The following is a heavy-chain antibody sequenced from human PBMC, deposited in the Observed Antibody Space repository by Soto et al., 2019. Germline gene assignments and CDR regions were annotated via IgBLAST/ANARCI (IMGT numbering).Heavy chain of an antibody. CDR1: GFTFSSYA. CDR3: VKADCSSTSCYPDFDY. J-gene: IGHJ4*02. Sequence: PGGSLRLSCSASGFTFSSYAMHWVRQAPGKGLEYVSAISSNGGSTYYADSVKGRFTISRDNSKNTLYLQMSSLRAEDTAVYYCVKADCSSTSCYPDFDYWGQGTLVTVSS. V-gene: IGHV3-64D*08. CDR2: ISSNGGST. D-gene: IGHD2-2*01.